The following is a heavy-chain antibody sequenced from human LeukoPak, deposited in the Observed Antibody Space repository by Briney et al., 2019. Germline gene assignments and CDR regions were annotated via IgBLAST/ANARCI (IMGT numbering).Heavy chain of an antibody. CDR2: ISGSGDST. V-gene: IGHV3-23*01. CDR3: ARARGRYYDSRGFYWGYYFDS. J-gene: IGHJ4*02. D-gene: IGHD3-22*01. CDR1: GFTFSTYA. Sequence: GGPLRLSCAASGFTFSTYAVYWVRQAPGKGLEWVSTISGSGDSTYYADSVKGRFTISRDNSKDTLYLQMSSVRVDDTAVYYCARARGRYYDSRGFYWGYYFDSWGQGILVTVST.